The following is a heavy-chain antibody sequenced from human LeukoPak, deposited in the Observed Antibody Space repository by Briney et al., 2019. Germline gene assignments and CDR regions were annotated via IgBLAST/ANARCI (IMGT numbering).Heavy chain of an antibody. CDR2: LSGSGGST. D-gene: IGHD2-2*01. V-gene: IGHV3-23*01. CDR1: GFTFSNYA. Sequence: PGGSLRLSCAASGFTFSNYAMSWVRQAPGKGLEWVSGLSGSGGSTFYADSVKGRFTISRDNSKNTLYLQMNSLRAEDTAVYYCAKSSYCSSSSCYSSNPDGAFGIWGQGTMVTVSS. CDR3: AKSSYCSSSSCYSSNPDGAFGI. J-gene: IGHJ3*02.